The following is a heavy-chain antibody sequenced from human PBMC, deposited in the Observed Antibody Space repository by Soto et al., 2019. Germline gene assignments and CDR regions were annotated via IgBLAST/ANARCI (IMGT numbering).Heavy chain of an antibody. Sequence: GESLKISCKGSGCSVTNFWIGWVHQKPGKGLEWMGIIYPGDSDTRSSPSLQGQVTITVDKSINTAYLQWNSLKASDTAMFYCARLKWESRWYSDVWGRGPLVTVSS. CDR2: IYPGDSDT. CDR1: GCSVTNFW. J-gene: IGHJ2*01. D-gene: IGHD1-26*01. V-gene: IGHV5-51*07. CDR3: ARLKWESRWYSDV.